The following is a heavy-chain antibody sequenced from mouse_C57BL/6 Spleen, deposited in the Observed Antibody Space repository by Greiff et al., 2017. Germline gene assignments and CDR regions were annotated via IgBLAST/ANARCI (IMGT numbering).Heavy chain of an antibody. V-gene: IGHV1-15*01. CDR2: IDPETGGT. Sequence: VQLQQSGAELVRPGASVTLSCTASGYTFTDYEMHWVKQTPVPGLEWIGAIDPETGGTAYNQKFKGKAILTADKSSSTAYMELRSLTSEDSAVYFCTQAPLAYWGQGTLVTVSA. D-gene: IGHD3-2*02. CDR1: GYTFTDYE. J-gene: IGHJ3*01. CDR3: TQAPLAY.